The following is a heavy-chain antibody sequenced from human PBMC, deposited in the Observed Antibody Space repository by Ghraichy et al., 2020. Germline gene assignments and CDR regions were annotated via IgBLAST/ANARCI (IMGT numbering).Heavy chain of an antibody. J-gene: IGHJ5*02. CDR2: GYYGGST. Sequence: SETLSLTCTVSGGSISSSSYYWGWIRQPPGKGLEWIGSGYYGGSTQYNPSLRSRVTISVDTSKNQFSLKLSSVTAADTAVYYCARSQGYCTTTSCYANWFDPWGQGSLVTVAS. V-gene: IGHV4-39*01. D-gene: IGHD2-2*01. CDR3: ARSQGYCTTTSCYANWFDP. CDR1: GGSISSSSYY.